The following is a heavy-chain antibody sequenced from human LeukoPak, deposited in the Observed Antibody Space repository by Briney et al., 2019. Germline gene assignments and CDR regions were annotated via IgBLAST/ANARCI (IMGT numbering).Heavy chain of an antibody. CDR1: GFTFSSYW. Sequence: GGSLRLSCAASGFTFSSYWMSWVRQSPRKGLEWVSGISGSGDNTDYADSVRGRFTISRDNSKNPLSLQMNSLRVEDTAVYYCAKGGYYYDSTNWFDPWGQGTLVTVSS. J-gene: IGHJ5*02. D-gene: IGHD3-22*01. CDR2: ISGSGDNT. CDR3: AKGGYYYDSTNWFDP. V-gene: IGHV3-23*01.